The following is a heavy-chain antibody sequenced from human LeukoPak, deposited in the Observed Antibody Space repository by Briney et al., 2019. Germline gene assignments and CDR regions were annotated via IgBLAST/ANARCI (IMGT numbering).Heavy chain of an antibody. CDR1: GFTFSSYN. V-gene: IGHV3-21*01. D-gene: IGHD5-12*01. CDR2: ISSSSSYI. J-gene: IGHJ6*03. Sequence: GGSLRLSCEASGFTFSSYNMNWVRQAPGKGLEWVSSISSSSSYIYYADSVKGRFTISRDNAKNSLYLQMNSLRAEGTAVYYCARWLRHIVATYYYYMDVWGKGTTVTVSS. CDR3: ARWLRHIVATYYYYMDV.